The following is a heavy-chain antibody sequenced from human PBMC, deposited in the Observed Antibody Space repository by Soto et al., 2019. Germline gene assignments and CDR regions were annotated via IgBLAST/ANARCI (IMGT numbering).Heavy chain of an antibody. CDR3: ARDPGGGSYSRFDY. J-gene: IGHJ4*02. CDR2: IIPFFGTR. V-gene: IGHV1-69*01. Sequence: QVQLVQSGAEVKKPGSSVKVSCKASGGTFSSYAISWVRQAPGQGLEWMGGIIPFFGTRNYAQKFQGRVTITADESTSTAYLEVSSLRSADTAVYYCARDPGGGSYSRFDYRGQGTLVTVSS. D-gene: IGHD1-26*01. CDR1: GGTFSSYA.